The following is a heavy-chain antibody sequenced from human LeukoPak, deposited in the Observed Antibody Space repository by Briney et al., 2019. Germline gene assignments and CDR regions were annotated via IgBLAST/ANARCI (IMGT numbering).Heavy chain of an antibody. CDR2: IFHSGST. CDR1: GYSLTSGYY. J-gene: IGHJ4*02. V-gene: IGHV4-38-2*02. CDR3: ARGVSAAEGAFDY. Sequence: PSETLSLTCTVSGYSLTSGYYWGWIRQPPGKGLEWIASIFHSGSTFYNPSVKSRVTISVQTSKNQFSLTLRSVTAADTAVYYCARGVSAAEGAFDYWGQGTLVTVSS. D-gene: IGHD2-2*01.